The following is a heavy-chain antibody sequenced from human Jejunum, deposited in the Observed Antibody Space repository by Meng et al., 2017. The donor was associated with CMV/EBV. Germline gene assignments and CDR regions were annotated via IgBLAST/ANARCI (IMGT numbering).Heavy chain of an antibody. CDR2: ISYSGST. V-gene: IGHV4-4*01. CDR3: ARSPGFWSLDY. J-gene: IGHJ4*02. CDR1: GDSISRNLW. D-gene: IGHD2-8*02. Sequence: CAVSGDSISRNLWWSWVRQPPGKGLEWIGEISYSGSTKYNPSLQSRVTISSDTTNNRFSLRLNSVTAADTGVYFCARSPGFWSLDYWGRGTLVTVSS.